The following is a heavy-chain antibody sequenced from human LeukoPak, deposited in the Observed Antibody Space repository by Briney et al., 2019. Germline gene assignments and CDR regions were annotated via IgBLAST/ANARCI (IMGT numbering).Heavy chain of an antibody. D-gene: IGHD3-22*01. Sequence: GGSLRLSCAASGFTVSSNYMSWVRQAPGKGLEWVSVIYSGGSTYYADSVKGRFTISRDNSKNTLYLQMNRLRAEDTAVYYCARDSYYYDSSARWFDPWGQGTLVTVSS. CDR2: IYSGGST. CDR1: GFTVSSNY. J-gene: IGHJ5*02. CDR3: ARDSYYYDSSARWFDP. V-gene: IGHV3-53*01.